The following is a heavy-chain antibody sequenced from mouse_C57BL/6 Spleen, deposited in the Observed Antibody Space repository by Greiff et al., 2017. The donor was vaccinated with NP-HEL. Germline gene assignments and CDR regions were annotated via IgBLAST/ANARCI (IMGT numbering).Heavy chain of an antibody. D-gene: IGHD2-12*01. CDR1: GYTFTSYT. CDR3: ARKDDYYAMDY. J-gene: IGHJ4*01. Sequence: QVQLQQSGAELARPGASVKMSCKASGYTFTSYTMHWVKQRPGQGLEWIGYINPSSGYTKYNQKFKDKATLTADKSSSTAYMQLSSLTSEDYAVYYCARKDDYYAMDYWGQGTSVTVSS. CDR2: INPSSGYT. V-gene: IGHV1-4*01.